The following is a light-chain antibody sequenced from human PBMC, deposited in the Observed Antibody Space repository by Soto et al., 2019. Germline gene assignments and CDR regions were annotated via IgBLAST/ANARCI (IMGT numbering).Light chain of an antibody. Sequence: QSVLTQPPSASGTPGQRVTISCSGSSSNSGSNIVNWYQQVPGTSPKLLIHSDSQRPSGVPDRFSGAKSGTSASLAISGLQSEDEADYYCAGWDESMNGPVFGGGTKLTVL. J-gene: IGLJ2*01. CDR2: SDS. V-gene: IGLV1-44*01. CDR3: AGWDESMNGPV. CDR1: SSNSGSNI.